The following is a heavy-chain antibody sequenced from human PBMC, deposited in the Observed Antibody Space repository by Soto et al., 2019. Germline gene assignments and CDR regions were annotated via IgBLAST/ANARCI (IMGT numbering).Heavy chain of an antibody. Sequence: SETLSLTCTVSGGCISSYYWSWIRQPAGKGLEWIGRIYTSGSTNYNPSLKSRVTMSVDTSKNQFSLKLSSVTAADTAVYYCARDRPIIPVVTMVRGETLYYYYGMDVWGQGTTVT. D-gene: IGHD3-10*01. CDR2: IYTSGST. J-gene: IGHJ6*02. V-gene: IGHV4-4*07. CDR1: GGCISSYY. CDR3: ARDRPIIPVVTMVRGETLYYYYGMDV.